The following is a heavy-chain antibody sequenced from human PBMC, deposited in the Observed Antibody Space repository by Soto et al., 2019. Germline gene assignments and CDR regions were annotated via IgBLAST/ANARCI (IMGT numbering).Heavy chain of an antibody. Sequence: SVKVSFKASGGTFSSYAISWVRQAPVQGLEWMGGIIPIFGTANYAQKFQGRVTITADESTSTAYMELSSLRSEDTAVYYCAREASQQLVPYPFDYWGQGTLVTVYS. CDR2: IIPIFGTA. D-gene: IGHD6-6*01. CDR1: GGTFSSYA. J-gene: IGHJ4*02. CDR3: AREASQQLVPYPFDY. V-gene: IGHV1-69*13.